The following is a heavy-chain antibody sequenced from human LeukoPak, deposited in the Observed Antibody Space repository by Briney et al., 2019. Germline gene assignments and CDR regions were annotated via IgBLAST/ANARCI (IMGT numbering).Heavy chain of an antibody. D-gene: IGHD2-2*01. J-gene: IGHJ1*01. CDR3: ATSLYCNSTNCYALYFQH. V-gene: IGHV1-2*02. Sequence: ASVKVSCKASGYTFTGYYMHWVRQAPGQGLEWMGWINPNRGGTNYAQKFQGRVTMTRDTSISTAYMELSRLRSDDTAVYYCATSLYCNSTNCYALYFQHWGQGTLVTVSS. CDR1: GYTFTGYY. CDR2: INPNRGGT.